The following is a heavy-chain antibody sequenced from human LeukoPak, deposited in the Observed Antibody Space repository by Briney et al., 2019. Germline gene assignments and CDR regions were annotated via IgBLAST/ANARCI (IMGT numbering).Heavy chain of an antibody. D-gene: IGHD3-22*01. Sequence: GGSLRLSCVASGFTFSGHWMHWVRQVPGKGLMAVSRIKSDGSRTAYADSVKGRFTISRDNAKNTLYLQMNSLRAEDTAVYYCARDPDLSGYSFFDYWGQGTLVTVSS. CDR1: GFTFSGHW. CDR3: ARDPDLSGYSFFDY. J-gene: IGHJ4*02. CDR2: IKSDGSRT. V-gene: IGHV3-74*01.